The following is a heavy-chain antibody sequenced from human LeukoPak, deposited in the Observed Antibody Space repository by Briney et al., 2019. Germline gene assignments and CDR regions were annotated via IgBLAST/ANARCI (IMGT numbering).Heavy chain of an antibody. CDR2: INHSGST. J-gene: IGHJ4*02. V-gene: IGHV4-34*01. CDR3: ARGLTVTTTPSYFDY. Sequence: PSETLSLTCAVYGGSFSGYYWSWIRQPPGKGLEWIGEINHSGSTNYNPSLKSRVTISVDTSKNQFSLKLSSVTAAGTAVYYCARGLTVTTTPSYFDYWGQGTLVTVSS. CDR1: GGSFSGYY. D-gene: IGHD4-17*01.